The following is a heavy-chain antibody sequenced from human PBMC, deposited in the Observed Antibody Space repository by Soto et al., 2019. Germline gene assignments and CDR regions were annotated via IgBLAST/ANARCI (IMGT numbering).Heavy chain of an antibody. CDR1: GGTFSSYT. CDR2: IIPILGIA. D-gene: IGHD6-13*01. CDR3: ARDIRRGSSSWYWFDP. V-gene: IGHV1-69*08. J-gene: IGHJ5*02. Sequence: QVQLVQSGAEVKKPGSSVKVSCKASGGTFSSYTISWVRQAPGQGLEWMGRIIPILGIANYAQKFQGRVTITADKSTSTAYMELRSLRSEDTAVYYCARDIRRGSSSWYWFDPWGQGTLVTVSS.